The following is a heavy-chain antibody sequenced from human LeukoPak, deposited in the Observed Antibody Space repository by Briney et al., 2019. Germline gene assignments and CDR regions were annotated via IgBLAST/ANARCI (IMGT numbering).Heavy chain of an antibody. CDR1: GDSDSSTNYY. Sequence: SETLSLTCTVSGDSDSSTNYYWGWIRQPPGRGLEWIASIRYSKSAYYSPSLKSRATISVDTSKNQFSLRLRSLTATDTAVYYCATQDSSHYWGQGTLVTVSS. CDR3: ATQDSSHY. V-gene: IGHV4-39*01. J-gene: IGHJ4*02. CDR2: IRYSKSA. D-gene: IGHD3-22*01.